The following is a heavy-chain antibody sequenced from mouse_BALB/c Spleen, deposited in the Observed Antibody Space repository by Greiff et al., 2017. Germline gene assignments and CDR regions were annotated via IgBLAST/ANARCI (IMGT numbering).Heavy chain of an antibody. CDR3: ARYGGARYFDV. V-gene: IGHV1-14*01. D-gene: IGHD1-1*02. J-gene: IGHJ1*01. Sequence: EVQLKESGPELVKPGASVKMSCKASGYTFTSYVMHWVKQKPGQGLEWIGYINPYNDGTKYNEKFKGKATLTSDKSSSTAYMELSSLTSEDSAVYYCARYGGARYFDVWGAGTTVTVSS. CDR1: GYTFTSYV. CDR2: INPYNDGT.